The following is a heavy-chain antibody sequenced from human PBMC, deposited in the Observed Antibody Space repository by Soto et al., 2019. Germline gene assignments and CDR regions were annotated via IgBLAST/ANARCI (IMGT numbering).Heavy chain of an antibody. D-gene: IGHD3-3*01. J-gene: IGHJ6*02. CDR3: ARENFWSGYYYYYGMDV. CDR1: GFTFSSYW. CDR2: IKQDGSEK. Sequence: PGGSLRLSCAASGFTFSSYWMSWVRQAPGKGLEWVANIKQDGSEKYYVDSVKGRFTISRDNAKNSLYLQMNSLRAEDTAVYYCARENFWSGYYYYYGMDVWGQGTTATVSS. V-gene: IGHV3-7*03.